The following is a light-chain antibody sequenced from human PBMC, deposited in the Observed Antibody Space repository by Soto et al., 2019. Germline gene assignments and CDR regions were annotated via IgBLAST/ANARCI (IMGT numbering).Light chain of an antibody. J-gene: IGKJ1*01. V-gene: IGKV3-20*01. CDR3: QQCGSAPLT. CDR1: EGISSW. CDR2: GAS. Sequence: TQSPATLSASKRDRVTITCRASEGISSWLAWYQQKPGQAPGLLIYGASSRATGIPDRFSGSGSETDFTLTISRLEPEDFAVYYCQQCGSAPLTFGQGTKVDIK.